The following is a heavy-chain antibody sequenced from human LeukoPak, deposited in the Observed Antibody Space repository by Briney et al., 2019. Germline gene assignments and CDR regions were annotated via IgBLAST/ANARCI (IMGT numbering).Heavy chain of an antibody. CDR3: AKYCGYSSSWYKLGFDY. V-gene: IGHV3-23*01. Sequence: PGGSLRLSCAASGFTFSTYAMSWVRQAPGKGLEWVSAISSSGGSTYYADSVKGRFTISRDNSKNTLYLQMNRLRAEDTAVYYCAKYCGYSSSWYKLGFDYWGQGTLVTVSS. CDR1: GFTFSTYA. CDR2: ISSSGGST. D-gene: IGHD6-13*01. J-gene: IGHJ4*02.